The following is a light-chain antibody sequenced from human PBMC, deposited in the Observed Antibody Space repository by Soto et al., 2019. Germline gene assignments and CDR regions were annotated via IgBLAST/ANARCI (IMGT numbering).Light chain of an antibody. CDR1: QGIRND. Sequence: AIQMTQSPSSLSASVGDRVTITCRASQGIRNDLGWYQQKPGTAPKLMRYSASNLQSGVPSRFSGIGSETDLTLTIDSLQPEDVATYYCLQDYNYPLTFGGGTKVEIK. V-gene: IGKV1-6*01. J-gene: IGKJ4*01. CDR3: LQDYNYPLT. CDR2: SAS.